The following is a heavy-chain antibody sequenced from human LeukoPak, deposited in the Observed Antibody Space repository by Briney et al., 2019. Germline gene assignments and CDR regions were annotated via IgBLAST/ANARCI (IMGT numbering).Heavy chain of an antibody. J-gene: IGHJ4*02. Sequence: SFSRYGMHWVRQAPGKGLEWIGSIYYSGSTYYNPSLKSRVTISVDTSKNQFSLKLSSVTAADTAVYYCARLLGYCSSTSCRIYFDYWGQGTLVTVSS. CDR1: SFSRYG. D-gene: IGHD2-2*01. CDR2: IYYSGST. V-gene: IGHV4-39*01. CDR3: ARLLGYCSSTSCRIYFDY.